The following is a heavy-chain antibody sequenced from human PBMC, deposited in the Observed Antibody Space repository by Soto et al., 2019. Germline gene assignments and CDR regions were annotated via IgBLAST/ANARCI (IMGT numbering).Heavy chain of an antibody. CDR1: GFTFSSYS. Sequence: EVQLVESGGGLVKPGGSLRLSCAASGFTFSSYSMNWVRQAPGKGLEWVSCISTSSSYIYYADSVKGRFTISRDNAKNSLYLQMNRLRAEDTAVYYCARGAVAGNVGDYWGQGTLVTVSS. V-gene: IGHV3-21*01. CDR3: ARGAVAGNVGDY. D-gene: IGHD6-19*01. CDR2: ISTSSSYI. J-gene: IGHJ4*02.